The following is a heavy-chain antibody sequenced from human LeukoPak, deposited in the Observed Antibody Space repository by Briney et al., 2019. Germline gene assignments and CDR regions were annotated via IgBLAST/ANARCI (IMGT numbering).Heavy chain of an antibody. Sequence: SGTLSLTCTVSGGSISSYYWSWIRQPPGKGLEWIGYIYYSGSTNYNPSLKSRVTISVDTSKNQFSLKLSSVTAADTAVYYCASLGYCSSTSCLALDYWGQGTLVTVSS. CDR3: ASLGYCSSTSCLALDY. CDR1: GGSISSYY. J-gene: IGHJ4*02. D-gene: IGHD2-2*01. V-gene: IGHV4-59*01. CDR2: IYYSGST.